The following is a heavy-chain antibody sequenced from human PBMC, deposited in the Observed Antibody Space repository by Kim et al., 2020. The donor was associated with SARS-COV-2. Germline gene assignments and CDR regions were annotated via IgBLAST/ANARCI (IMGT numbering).Heavy chain of an antibody. V-gene: IGHV4-39*01. CDR3: AGSYDFWSNPYYYYGM. J-gene: IGHJ6*01. CDR1: GGSISSSSYY. Sequence: SETMSLTCTVSGGSISSSSYYWGWIRQPPGKGLEWIGSIYYSGSTYYNPSLKSPVTISVATSKNQFSLKLSSVTAAATAVYYCAGSYDFWSNPYYYYGM. CDR2: IYYSGST. D-gene: IGHD3-3*01.